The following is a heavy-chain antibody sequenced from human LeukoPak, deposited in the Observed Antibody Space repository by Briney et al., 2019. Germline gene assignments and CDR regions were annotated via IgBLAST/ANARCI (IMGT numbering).Heavy chain of an antibody. Sequence: GGSLRLSCAASGFTFSSYSMNWVRQAPGKGLEWVSSISSSSSYIYYADSVKGRFTISRDNAKNSLYLQMNSLRAEDTAVYYCARVRAGELDYYYNYYMDVWGKGTTVTVSS. V-gene: IGHV3-21*01. J-gene: IGHJ6*03. D-gene: IGHD3-10*01. CDR2: ISSSSSYI. CDR3: ARVRAGELDYYYNYYMDV. CDR1: GFTFSSYS.